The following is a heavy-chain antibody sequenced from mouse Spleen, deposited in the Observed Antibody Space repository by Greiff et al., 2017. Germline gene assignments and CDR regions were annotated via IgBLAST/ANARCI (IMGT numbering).Heavy chain of an antibody. CDR3: ASHYYGYAMDY. V-gene: IGHV5-9-3*01. CDR2: ISSGGSYT. J-gene: IGHJ4*01. CDR1: GFTFSSYA. Sequence: EVQRVESGGGLVKPGGSLKLSCAASGFTFSSYAMSWVRQTPEKRLEWVATISSGGSYTYYPDSVKGRFTISRDNAKNTLYLQMSSLRSEDTAMYYCASHYYGYAMDYWGQGTSVTVSS. D-gene: IGHD1-1*01.